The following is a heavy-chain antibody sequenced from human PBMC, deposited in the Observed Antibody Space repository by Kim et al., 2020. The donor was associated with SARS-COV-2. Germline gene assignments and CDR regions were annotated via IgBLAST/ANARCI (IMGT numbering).Heavy chain of an antibody. CDR2: SYTSCST. J-gene: IGHJ3*01. Sequence: SETLSLTCTVSGGSISNYYWNWIRQPARKGLELIWRSYTSCSTNYNPSLKSRVTMSVDTSKNQFSLKLSSVTAAVTAVYYCASGRQRITMILVVIYDAF. V-gene: IGHV4-4*07. CDR3: ASGRQRITMILVVIYDAF. CDR1: GGSISNYY. D-gene: IGHD3-22*01.